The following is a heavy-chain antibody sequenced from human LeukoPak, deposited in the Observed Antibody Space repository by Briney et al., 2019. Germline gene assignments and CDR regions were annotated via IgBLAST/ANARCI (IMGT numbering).Heavy chain of an antibody. Sequence: ASETLSLTCTVSGDSVSSGSNYWSWMRQPAGKGLEWIGRIYTSGSTNYNPSLKSRVTISVDTSKNQFSLKLSSVTAADTAVYYCARDEGSSDAFDIWGQGTMVTVSS. J-gene: IGHJ3*02. V-gene: IGHV4-61*02. CDR1: GDSVSSGSNY. CDR2: IYTSGST. CDR3: ARDEGSSDAFDI.